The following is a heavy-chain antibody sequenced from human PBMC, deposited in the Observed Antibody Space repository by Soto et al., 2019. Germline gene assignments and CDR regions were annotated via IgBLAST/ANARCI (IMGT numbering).Heavy chain of an antibody. V-gene: IGHV3-15*01. J-gene: IGHJ6*02. CDR3: ARDGKYCSSTSCYLGGYYYYYGMDV. Sequence: GGSLRLSCAASAFTFSNAWMSWVRQAPGKWLEWVGRIKSKTDGGTTDYAAPVKGRFTISRDDSKNSLYPQMNSLRAEDTAVYYCARDGKYCSSTSCYLGGYYYYYGMDVWGQGTTVTVSS. CDR2: IKSKTDGGTT. D-gene: IGHD2-2*01. CDR1: AFTFSNAW.